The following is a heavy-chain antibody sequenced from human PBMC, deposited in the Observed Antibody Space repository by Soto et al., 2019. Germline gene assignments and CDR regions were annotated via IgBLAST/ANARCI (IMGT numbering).Heavy chain of an antibody. Sequence: ASVKVSCKASGYTFTSYAMHWVRQAPGQRLEWMGGINAGNGNTKYSQKFQGRVTITRDTSASTAYMELSSLRSEDTAVYYCAREPGAGGFDYWGQGTLVTVSS. J-gene: IGHJ4*02. CDR1: GYTFTSYA. D-gene: IGHD3-10*01. CDR2: INAGNGNT. CDR3: AREPGAGGFDY. V-gene: IGHV1-3*01.